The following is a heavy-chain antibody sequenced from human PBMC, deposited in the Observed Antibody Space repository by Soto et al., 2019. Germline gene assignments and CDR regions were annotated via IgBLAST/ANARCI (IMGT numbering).Heavy chain of an antibody. Sequence: QLQLQESGPGLVKPSQTLSLTCAVSGGSISSGGYSWSWIRQPPGKGLEWIGYTYHSGSTYYNPSIRSRVTLSVDRSKNQCSLKLSSVTAADTAVYDCASDAVTTGGSDYWGQGTLVIVSS. V-gene: IGHV4-30-2*01. J-gene: IGHJ4*02. D-gene: IGHD4-17*01. CDR2: TYHSGST. CDR1: GGSISSGGYS. CDR3: ASDAVTTGGSDY.